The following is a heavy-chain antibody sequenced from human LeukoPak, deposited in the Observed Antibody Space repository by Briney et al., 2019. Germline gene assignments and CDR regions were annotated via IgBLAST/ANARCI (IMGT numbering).Heavy chain of an antibody. V-gene: IGHV3-74*01. J-gene: IGHJ5*01. Sequence: GGSLRLSCAASGFNFSSYWMHWVRQAPGKGLVWVSRINIDGTTTTYADSVKGRFIISRDNSKNTLSLEMNSLRVEDTALYFCARVGHGSSWFDSWGQGTLITVSS. CDR2: INIDGTTT. D-gene: IGHD6-13*01. CDR3: ARVGHGSSWFDS. CDR1: GFNFSSYW.